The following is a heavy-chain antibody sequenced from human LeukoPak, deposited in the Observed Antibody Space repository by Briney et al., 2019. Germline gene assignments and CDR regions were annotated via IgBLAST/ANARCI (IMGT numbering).Heavy chain of an antibody. J-gene: IGHJ4*02. CDR1: GFTFSSYA. V-gene: IGHV3-23*01. D-gene: IGHD3-3*01. CDR2: ISGSGGST. Sequence: PGGSLTLSCAASGFTFSSYALSWVRQAPGKGLEWVSAISGSGGSTYYPDSVKGRFTISRDNSKNTLYLQMNSLRAEDTAVYYCAKDRRDFGVAHFDYWGQGTLVTVSS. CDR3: AKDRRDFGVAHFDY.